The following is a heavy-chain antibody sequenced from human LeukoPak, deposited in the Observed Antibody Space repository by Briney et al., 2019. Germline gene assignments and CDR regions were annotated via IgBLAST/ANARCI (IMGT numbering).Heavy chain of an antibody. CDR2: ISHIGTT. J-gene: IGHJ4*02. CDR3: ARGVPGF. V-gene: IGHV4-34*01. Sequence: SETLSLTCAVYGGSFTDYHWSWVRQPPGKRLEWIGQISHIGTTKYNSSLNSRVTMSVDTSKKQFSLKLTSVTAADTAIYYCARGVPGFWGQGTLVTVPS. CDR1: GGSFTDYH. D-gene: IGHD3-10*02.